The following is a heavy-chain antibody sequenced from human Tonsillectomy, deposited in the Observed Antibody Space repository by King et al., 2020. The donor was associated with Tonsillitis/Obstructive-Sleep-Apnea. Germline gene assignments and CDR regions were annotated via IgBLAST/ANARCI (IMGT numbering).Heavy chain of an antibody. CDR3: ARDPRRGSYGFDY. D-gene: IGHD3-16*01. V-gene: IGHV3-66*01. J-gene: IGHJ4*02. CDR1: GFTVSSNY. CDR2: IYSGGST. Sequence: QLVQSGGGLVQPGGSLRLSCAASGFTVSSNYMSWVRQAPGKGLEWVSVIYSGGSTYYADSVKGRFTTSRDNSKNTLYLQMNSLRAEDTAVYYCARDPRRGSYGFDYWGQGTLVTVSS.